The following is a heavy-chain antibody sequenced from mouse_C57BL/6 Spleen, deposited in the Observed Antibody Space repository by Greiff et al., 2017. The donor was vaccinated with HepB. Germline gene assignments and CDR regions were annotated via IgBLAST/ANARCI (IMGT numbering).Heavy chain of an antibody. CDR2: ISDGGSYT. J-gene: IGHJ3*01. V-gene: IGHV5-4*01. D-gene: IGHD1-1*01. CDR3: ARDEVLRPGFAY. CDR1: GFTFSSYA. Sequence: EVKRVESGGGLVKPGGSLKLSCAASGFTFSSYAMSWVRQTPEKRLEWVATISDGGSYTYYPDNVKGRFTISRHNAKNNLYLQMSHLKSEDTAMYYCARDEVLRPGFAYWGQGTLVTVSA.